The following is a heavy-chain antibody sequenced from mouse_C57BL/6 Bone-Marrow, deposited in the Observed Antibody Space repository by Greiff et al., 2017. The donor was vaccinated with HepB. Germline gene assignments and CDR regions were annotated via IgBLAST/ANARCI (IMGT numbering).Heavy chain of an antibody. CDR1: GFTFSSYG. V-gene: IGHV5-6*01. CDR2: ISSGGSYT. J-gene: IGHJ3*01. CDR3: ARWGFAY. Sequence: EVQRVESGGDLVKPGGSLKLSCAASGFTFSSYGMSWVRQTPDKRLEWVATISSGGSYTYYPDSVKGRFTISRDNAKNTLYLQMSSLKSEDTAMYYCARWGFAYWGQGTLVTVSA.